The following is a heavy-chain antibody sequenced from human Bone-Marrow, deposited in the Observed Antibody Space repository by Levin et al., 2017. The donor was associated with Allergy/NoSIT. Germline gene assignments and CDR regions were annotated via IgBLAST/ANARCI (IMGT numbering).Heavy chain of an antibody. CDR3: AKEAITVFSGWYFDL. J-gene: IGHJ2*01. CDR1: GFTLSNFG. Sequence: GGSLRLSCAASGFTLSNFGMQWVRQAPGKGLEWIIAISYDGRTKIYADSVKGRFTVSRDNPKSTVSLEMNSLRVDDTAVYYCAKEAITVFSGWYFDLWGRGTLVTVSS. CDR2: ISYDGRTK. V-gene: IGHV3-30*05. D-gene: IGHD6-19*01.